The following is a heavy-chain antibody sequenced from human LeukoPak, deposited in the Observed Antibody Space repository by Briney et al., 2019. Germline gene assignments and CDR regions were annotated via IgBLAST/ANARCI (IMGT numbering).Heavy chain of an antibody. Sequence: PAETLSLTCTVSGGSISRYYRSWIRQPPGKGLEWIGYKDYSGCTNYNRYLKSRVTISVDTCKNQFAFKLSTVTGDDPAVDYCARDALRDSCSFDYFDYWGQGTLVTVSS. CDR3: ARDALRDSCSFDYFDY. CDR1: GGSISRYY. V-gene: IGHV4-59*01. D-gene: IGHD6-6*01. CDR2: KDYSGCT. J-gene: IGHJ4*02.